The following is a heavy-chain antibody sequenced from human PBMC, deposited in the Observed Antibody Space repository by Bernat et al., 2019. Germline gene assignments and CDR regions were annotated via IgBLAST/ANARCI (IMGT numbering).Heavy chain of an antibody. CDR2: ISYDGSNK. Sequence: QVQLVESGGGVVQPGRSLRLSCAASGFTFSSYGMHWVRQAPGKGLAWVAVISYDGSNKYYADSGKGRFTISRDNSKNTLYLQMNSLRAEDTAVYYCAKAANYYGSGSYPGPLDAFDIWGQGTMVTVSS. CDR3: AKAANYYGSGSYPGPLDAFDI. D-gene: IGHD3-10*01. CDR1: GFTFSSYG. J-gene: IGHJ3*02. V-gene: IGHV3-30*18.